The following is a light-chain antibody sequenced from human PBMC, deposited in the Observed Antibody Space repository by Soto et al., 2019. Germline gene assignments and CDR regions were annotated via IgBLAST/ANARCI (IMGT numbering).Light chain of an antibody. CDR2: EVS. Sequence: QSALTQPPSASGSPGQPVTISCTGTSSDVGGYHYVSWYQQHPGKAPKLMIYEVSKLPSGVPDRFSGSKSGNTASLTVSGLQAEDEADYYCSSYAGSNNYVFGTGTKLTVL. V-gene: IGLV2-8*01. CDR1: SSDVGGYHY. J-gene: IGLJ1*01. CDR3: SSYAGSNNYV.